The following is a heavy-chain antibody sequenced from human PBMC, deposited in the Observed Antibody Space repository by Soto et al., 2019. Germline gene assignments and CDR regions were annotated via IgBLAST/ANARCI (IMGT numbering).Heavy chain of an antibody. CDR1: GGSFSDYY. Sequence: QVQLQQWGTGLLKPSETLSLTCAVYGGSFSDYYWSWIRQPPGKGLEWIGEIEHTGTTKYNPALKSRLTISIDTSRNQFSLKLRSVTVADTAVYYCARGRMVRWWGQGTLVTVSS. CDR2: IEHTGTT. V-gene: IGHV4-34*01. J-gene: IGHJ4*02. D-gene: IGHD2-21*01. CDR3: ARGRMVRW.